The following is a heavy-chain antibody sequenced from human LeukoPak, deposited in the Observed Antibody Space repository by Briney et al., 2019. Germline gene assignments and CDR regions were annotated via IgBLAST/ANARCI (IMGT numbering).Heavy chain of an antibody. CDR1: GDSISGHY. D-gene: IGHD5-24*01. CDR2: MYNSVNT. J-gene: IGHJ4*02. V-gene: IGHV4-59*08. Sequence: SETLSLTCTVSGDSISGHYWSWIRQPPGKGLEWIGYMYNSVNTKYNPSLKSRVTISGDTSKNQFSPKLSSVTAADTAVYYCARVRDGNDIDYWGQGTLVTVSS. CDR3: ARVRDGNDIDY.